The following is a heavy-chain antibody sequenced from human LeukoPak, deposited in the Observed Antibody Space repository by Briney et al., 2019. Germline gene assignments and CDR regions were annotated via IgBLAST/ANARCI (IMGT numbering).Heavy chain of an antibody. CDR2: IYYSGST. J-gene: IGHJ4*02. Sequence: PSETLSLTCTVSGGSISSSSYYWGWIRQPPGKGLEWIGSIYYSGSTYYNPSLKSRVTISVDTSKNQFSLKLSSVTAADTAVYYSAGGEIITMVRGVKSYFDYWGQGTLVTVSS. V-gene: IGHV4-39*07. CDR3: AGGEIITMVRGVKSYFDY. CDR1: GGSISSSSYY. D-gene: IGHD3-10*01.